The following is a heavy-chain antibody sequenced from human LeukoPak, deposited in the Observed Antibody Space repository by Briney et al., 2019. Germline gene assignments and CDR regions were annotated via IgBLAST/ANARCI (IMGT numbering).Heavy chain of an antibody. CDR3: ARDDMVRGIKYYYYGMDV. Sequence: SETLSLTCAVSGYSISSGYYWGWIRQPPGKGLEWIGNIYHSGSTYYNPSLKSRVTISVDTSKNRFSLKLSSVTAADTAVYYCARDDMVRGIKYYYYGMDVWGKGTTVTVSS. CDR2: IYHSGST. CDR1: GYSISSGYY. V-gene: IGHV4-38-2*02. J-gene: IGHJ6*04. D-gene: IGHD3-10*01.